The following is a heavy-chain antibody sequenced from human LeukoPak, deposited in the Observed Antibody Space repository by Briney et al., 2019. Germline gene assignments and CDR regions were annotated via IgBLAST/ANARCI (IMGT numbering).Heavy chain of an antibody. D-gene: IGHD2-21*02. CDR1: GYTLTELS. CDR2: FDPEDGET. CDR3: ARDKYNCGGDCYSKEPDNWFDP. J-gene: IGHJ5*02. V-gene: IGHV1-24*01. Sequence: ASVKVSCKVSGYTLTELSMHWVRQAPGKGLEWMGGFDPEDGETIYAQKFQGRVTMTRDMSTSTVYMELSSLRSDDTAVYYCARDKYNCGGDCYSKEPDNWFDPWGQGTLVTVSS.